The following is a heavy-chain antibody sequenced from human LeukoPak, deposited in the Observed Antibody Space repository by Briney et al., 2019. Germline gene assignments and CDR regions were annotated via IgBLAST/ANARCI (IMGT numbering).Heavy chain of an antibody. CDR2: IYRGGST. CDR1: GFTVSSKD. CDR3: ATYRVYGIDY. D-gene: IGHD5/OR15-5a*01. J-gene: IGHJ4*02. V-gene: IGHV3-53*01. Sequence: GGSLRLSCAASGFTVSSKDMSWVRQAPGKGLEWVSVIYRGGSTYYADSVKGRFTISRDNSKNTLYLQMNSLRVEDTAVYYCATYRVYGIDYWGRGTLVTVSS.